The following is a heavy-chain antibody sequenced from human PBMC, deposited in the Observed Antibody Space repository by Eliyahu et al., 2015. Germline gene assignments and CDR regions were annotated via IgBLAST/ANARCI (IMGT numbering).Heavy chain of an antibody. CDR2: INHSGST. D-gene: IGHD2-15*01. V-gene: IGHV4-34*01. J-gene: IGHJ4*02. CDR1: GGSFSGYY. CDR3: ARHPRYCSGGSCYLSRFDY. Sequence: QVQLQQWGAGLLKPSETLSLTCAVYGGSFSGYYWXWXRQPPGKGLEWIGEINHSGSTNYNPSLKSRVTISVDTSKNQFSLKLSSVTAADTAVYYCARHPRYCSGGSCYLSRFDYWGQGTLVTVSS.